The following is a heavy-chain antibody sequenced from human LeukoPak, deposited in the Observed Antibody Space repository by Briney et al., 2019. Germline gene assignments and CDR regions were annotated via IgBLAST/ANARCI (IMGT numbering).Heavy chain of an antibody. V-gene: IGHV3-43D*03. Sequence: PGGSLRLSCAASGFTFDDYAMHWVRQAPGKGLEWVSLISWDGGSTYYADSVKGRFTISRDNSKNSLYLQMNSLRAEDTALYYCAKGDSNWGKYYYYMDVWGKGTTVTVSS. D-gene: IGHD7-27*01. CDR1: GFTFDDYA. J-gene: IGHJ6*03. CDR2: ISWDGGST. CDR3: AKGDSNWGKYYYYMDV.